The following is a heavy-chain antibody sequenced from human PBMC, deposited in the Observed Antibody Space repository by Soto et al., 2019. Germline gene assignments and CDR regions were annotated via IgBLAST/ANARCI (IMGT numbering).Heavy chain of an antibody. CDR1: GGTFSSYA. Sequence: QVQLVQSGAEVKKPGASVKVSCKASGGTFSSYAISWVRQPPGQGLEWTGGIIPIFGTANYAQKFQGRVTITADEATSKAYMELRNLRSEDTAVYYCARDKGITGTTGAFDIWGQGTMVTVSS. J-gene: IGHJ3*02. D-gene: IGHD1-20*01. CDR3: ARDKGITGTTGAFDI. CDR2: IIPIFGTA. V-gene: IGHV1-69*01.